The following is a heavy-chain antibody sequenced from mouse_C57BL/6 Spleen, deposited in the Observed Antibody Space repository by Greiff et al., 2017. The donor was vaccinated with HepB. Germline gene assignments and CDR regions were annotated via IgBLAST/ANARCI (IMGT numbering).Heavy chain of an antibody. J-gene: IGHJ2*01. CDR1: GFNIKDYY. D-gene: IGHD1-1*01. CDR2: IDPEDGET. V-gene: IGHV14-2*01. Sequence: EVMLVESGAELVKPGASVKLSCTASGFNIKDYYMHWVKQRTEQGLEWIGRIDPEDGETKYAPKFQGKATITADTSSNTAYLQLSSLTSEDTAVYYCAITTVVAPFDYWGQGTTLTVSS. CDR3: AITTVVAPFDY.